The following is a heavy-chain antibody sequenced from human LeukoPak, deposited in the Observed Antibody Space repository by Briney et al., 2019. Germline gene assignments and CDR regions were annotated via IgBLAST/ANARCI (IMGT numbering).Heavy chain of an antibody. V-gene: IGHV3-74*03. D-gene: IGHD1-26*01. J-gene: IGHJ4*02. Sequence: GGSLRLSCAASGFTFISYWMHWVRQAPGKGLVWVARINNDGSSTTYADSVKGRFTISRDDAKNTVYLHMNSLRAEDTAVYYCARESGRSYYLNYWGQGNLVTVSS. CDR3: ARESGRSYYLNY. CDR1: GFTFISYW. CDR2: INNDGSST.